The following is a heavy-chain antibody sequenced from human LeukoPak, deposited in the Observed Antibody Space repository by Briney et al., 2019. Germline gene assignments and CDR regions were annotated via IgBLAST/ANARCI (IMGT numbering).Heavy chain of an antibody. CDR1: GYTFTSYG. J-gene: IGHJ4*02. CDR2: ISAYNGNT. Sequence: ASVKVSCKASGYTFTSYGISWVRQAPGQGLEWMGWISAYNGNTNYAQKLQGRVTMTTDTSTSTAYMELRSLRSDDTAVYYCARSLFLYDSSGRPFDYWGQGTLVTVSS. V-gene: IGHV1-18*01. D-gene: IGHD3-22*01. CDR3: ARSLFLYDSSGRPFDY.